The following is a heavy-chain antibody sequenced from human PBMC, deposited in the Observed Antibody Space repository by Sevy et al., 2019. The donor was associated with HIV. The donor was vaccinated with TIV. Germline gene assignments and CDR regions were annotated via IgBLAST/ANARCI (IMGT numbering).Heavy chain of an antibody. Sequence: VSVKVSCKASGGTFSSYAINWVRQATGQGLEWMGWMNPNSGNTGYAQKFQGRVTITRNTSISTADMELSSLRSEETAVYYCARGPEDNTYYYDSSGPTDYWGQGTLVTVSS. J-gene: IGHJ4*02. V-gene: IGHV1-8*03. CDR3: ARGPEDNTYYYDSSGPTDY. CDR1: GGTFSSYA. CDR2: MNPNSGNT. D-gene: IGHD3-22*01.